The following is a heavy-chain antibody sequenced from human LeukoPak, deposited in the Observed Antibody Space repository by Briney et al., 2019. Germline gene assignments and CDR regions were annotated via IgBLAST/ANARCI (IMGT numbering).Heavy chain of an antibody. J-gene: IGHJ3*01. CDR3: GMSGDRVPLQDDVFDV. CDR2: IYPGDSGP. V-gene: IGHV5-51*01. Sequence: GESLKISCKVSGYSFTSYCIGWVRQMPGKGLEWMGIIYPGDSGPTYSPSFQGQVTISVDKSINTAYLQWSSLQASDTAVHYCGMSGDRVPLQDDVFDVWGQGTMVTVST. D-gene: IGHD1-26*01. CDR1: GYSFTSYC.